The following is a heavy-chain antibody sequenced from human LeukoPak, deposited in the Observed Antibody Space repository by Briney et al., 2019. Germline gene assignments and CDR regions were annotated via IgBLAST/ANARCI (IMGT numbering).Heavy chain of an antibody. D-gene: IGHD3-3*01. CDR2: IYTSGST. CDR1: GGSISSYY. V-gene: IGHV4-4*07. Sequence: SETLSLTCTVSGGSISSYYWSWIRQPAGKRLEWIGRIYTSGSTNYNPSLKSRVTMSVDTSKNQFSLKLSSVTAADTAVYYCARDQGGVDFWSGYFSGYMDVWGKGTTVTVSS. J-gene: IGHJ6*03. CDR3: ARDQGGVDFWSGYFSGYMDV.